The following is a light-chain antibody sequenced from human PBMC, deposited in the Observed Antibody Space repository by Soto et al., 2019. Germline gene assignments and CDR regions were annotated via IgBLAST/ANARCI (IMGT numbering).Light chain of an antibody. CDR3: SSYTSSSSGV. V-gene: IGLV2-14*01. CDR1: SSDVGAYNY. Sequence: QSVLTQPASVSGSPGQSITISCTGTSSDVGAYNYVSWYQQHSGKAPKLIIYEVTNRPSGVSNRFSASKSGNTASLTIFGLQDEDEADYYCSSYTSSSSGVFGGGTKLTVL. CDR2: EVT. J-gene: IGLJ3*02.